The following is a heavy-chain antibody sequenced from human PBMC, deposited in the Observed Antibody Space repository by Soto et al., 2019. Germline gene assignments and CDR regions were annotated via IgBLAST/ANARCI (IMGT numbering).Heavy chain of an antibody. D-gene: IGHD6-19*01. Sequence: EVQLLESGGRLVQPGGSLRLSCAASGFTFSSYAMNWVRQAPGKGLEWVSAISGSGRSTDYADSVEGRFTISRDNATNTLYLQMSSLRAVDTAVYYCAKAVRIAVPSSHRDDWGQGTLGSVAS. CDR1: GFTFSSYA. CDR2: ISGSGRST. V-gene: IGHV3-23*01. CDR3: AKAVRIAVPSSHRDD. J-gene: IGHJ4*02.